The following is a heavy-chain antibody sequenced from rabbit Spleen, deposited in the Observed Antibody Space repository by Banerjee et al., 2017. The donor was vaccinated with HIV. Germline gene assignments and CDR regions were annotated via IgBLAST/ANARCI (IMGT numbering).Heavy chain of an antibody. CDR1: GVSFTNNNY. J-gene: IGHJ4*01. V-gene: IGHV1S45*01. D-gene: IGHD1-1*01. Sequence: QEQLVESGGGLVKPGSSLTLTCTASGVSFTNNNYMCWVRQAPGKGLEWIACINAATAKPVYATWAKGRFTISRTSSTTVTLRMTSLTAADRATYFCARDLLGVIGWNFYLWGQGTLVTVS. CDR2: INAATAKP. CDR3: ARDLLGVIGWNFYL.